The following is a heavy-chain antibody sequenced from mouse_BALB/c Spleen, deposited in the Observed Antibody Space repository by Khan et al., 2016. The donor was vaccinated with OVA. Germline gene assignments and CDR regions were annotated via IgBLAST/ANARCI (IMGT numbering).Heavy chain of an antibody. CDR2: ISSTGST. CDR1: GYSITSDYA. CDR3: ARSLYYSYGYALDC. V-gene: IGHV3-2*02. J-gene: IGHJ4*01. D-gene: IGHD2-12*01. Sequence: EVQLQESGPGLVKPSQSLSLTCTVTGYSITSDYAWNWIRQFPGNKLEWMGYISSTGSTSYNPSLKSRISITRDISKNQFFLQLKSVTTEDTATYYCARSLYYSYGYALDCWGPGTSVTVSS.